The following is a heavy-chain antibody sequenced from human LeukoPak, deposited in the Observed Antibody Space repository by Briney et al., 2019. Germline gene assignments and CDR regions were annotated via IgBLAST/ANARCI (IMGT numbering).Heavy chain of an antibody. V-gene: IGHV4-59*01. Sequence: SETLSLTCTVSGGSISSYYWSWIQQSPGKGLEWIGYLYHTETTKYNPSLKSRVTITVDTSKNQLSLHLTSVTSADTAVYYCARDRGGSSGWSESFEYWGQGTLLTVSS. D-gene: IGHD6-19*01. J-gene: IGHJ4*02. CDR2: LYHTETT. CDR1: GGSISSYY. CDR3: ARDRGGSSGWSESFEY.